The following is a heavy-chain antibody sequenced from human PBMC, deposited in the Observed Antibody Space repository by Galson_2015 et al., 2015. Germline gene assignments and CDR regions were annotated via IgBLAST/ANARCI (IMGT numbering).Heavy chain of an antibody. J-gene: IGHJ4*02. CDR1: GGSISSYY. CDR3: ASSLGSSSWVDY. D-gene: IGHD6-13*01. Sequence: SETLSLTCSVSGGSISSYYWSWIRQPPGKGLEWIGYIYYSGSTNYNPSLKSRVTISVDTSNNQFSLKLSSVTAADTAVYYCASSLGSSSWVDYWGQGTLVTVSS. V-gene: IGHV4-59*01. CDR2: IYYSGST.